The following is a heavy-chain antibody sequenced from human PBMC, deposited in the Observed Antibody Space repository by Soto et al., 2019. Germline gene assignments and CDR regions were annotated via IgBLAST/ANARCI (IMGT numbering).Heavy chain of an antibody. J-gene: IGHJ4*02. D-gene: IGHD6-19*01. CDR3: ANDLQFSGWLSAQTFNY. V-gene: IGHV3-23*01. CDR2: ITGSGDST. CDR1: GFTFSSHA. Sequence: EVQLLESGGGLVQPGGSLRLSCAVSGFTFSSHAMSWVRQAPGKGLKCVSSITGSGDSTYYTDSVKGRFTITRDKSKSTLYLQMNSLTAENTAVYYCANDLQFSGWLSAQTFNYWGQGTQVTVSS.